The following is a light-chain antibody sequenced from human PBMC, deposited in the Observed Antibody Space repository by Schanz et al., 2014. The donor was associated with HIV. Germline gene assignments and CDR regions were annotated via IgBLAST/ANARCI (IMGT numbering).Light chain of an antibody. CDR1: QGISNS. CDR2: AAS. V-gene: IGKV1-9*01. Sequence: IQLTQSPSSLSASVRDRVTITCRASQGISNSLAWYQQKPGKGPKLLIYAASTLQTGVPSRFSASGSETEFTLTISSLQPEDYATYYCLQYHAYPWTFGQGTNV. CDR3: LQYHAYPWT. J-gene: IGKJ1*01.